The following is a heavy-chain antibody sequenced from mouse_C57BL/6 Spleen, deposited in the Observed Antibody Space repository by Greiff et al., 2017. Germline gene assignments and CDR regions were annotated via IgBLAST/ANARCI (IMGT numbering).Heavy chain of an antibody. Sequence: QVQLQQSGAELVKPGASVKISCKASGYAFSSYWMNWVKQRPGKGLEWIGQIYPGDGDTNYNGKFKGKATLTADKSSSTAYMQLSSLTSEDSAVYFCARGTGRDWYFDVWGTGTTVTVSS. CDR2: IYPGDGDT. J-gene: IGHJ1*03. CDR3: ARGTGRDWYFDV. V-gene: IGHV1-80*01. CDR1: GYAFSSYW. D-gene: IGHD4-1*01.